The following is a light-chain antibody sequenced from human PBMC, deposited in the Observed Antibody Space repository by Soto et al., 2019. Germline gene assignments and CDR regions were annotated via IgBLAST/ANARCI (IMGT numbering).Light chain of an antibody. Sequence: IQISHSSSNPYASVRNKGTITCRASQSVDYWLAWYQQKSGKAPKLLIYDASTLVSGVPSRFSGSGSGTEFTLTISSLQADDFATYYCQHYKSSWTFGQGTKVDIK. CDR1: QSVDYW. J-gene: IGKJ1*01. CDR2: DAS. V-gene: IGKV1-5*01. CDR3: QHYKSSWT.